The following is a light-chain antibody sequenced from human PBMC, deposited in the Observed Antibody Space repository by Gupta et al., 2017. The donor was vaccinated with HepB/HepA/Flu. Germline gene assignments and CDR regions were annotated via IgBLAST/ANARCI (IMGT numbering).Light chain of an antibody. CDR3: QQYDNLPSWT. CDR2: DAS. V-gene: IGKV1-33*01. CDR1: QDISNY. J-gene: IGKJ1*01. Sequence: DIQMTQSPSSLSASVGDRVTITCQASQDISNYLNWYQQKPGKAPKLLIYDASNLETGVPSRFSGSGSGTDXTFTISXLQPEDIATYYCQQYDNLPSWTFGXGTKVEIK.